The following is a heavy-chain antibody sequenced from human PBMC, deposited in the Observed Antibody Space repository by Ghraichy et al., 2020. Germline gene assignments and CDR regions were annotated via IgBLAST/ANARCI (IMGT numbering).Heavy chain of an antibody. CDR3: AKDAVTANGRWDGFDI. CDR2: INGNGAKI. Sequence: GGSLRLSCAASGFTFTSYSMSWVRQAPTKGLEWVSSINGNGAKINYADSVKGRFTISGDNSKNTLYLQMNSLRADDTAVYYCAKDAVTANGRWDGFDIWGQGTTVTVSS. V-gene: IGHV3-23*01. J-gene: IGHJ3*02. D-gene: IGHD2-21*02. CDR1: GFTFTSYS.